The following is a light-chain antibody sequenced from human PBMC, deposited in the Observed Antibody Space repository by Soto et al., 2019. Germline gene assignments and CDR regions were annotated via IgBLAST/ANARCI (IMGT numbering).Light chain of an antibody. CDR3: AAWDDSLSAVV. Sequence: QSVLTQPPSASGTPGQRVTFSCSGSSSNIGINYVYWYQQLSGTAPKLLIYRNNQRPSGVPDRFSGSKSGTSASLAISGLRSEDEADYYCAAWDDSLSAVVFGGGTKVTVL. V-gene: IGLV1-47*01. J-gene: IGLJ2*01. CDR2: RNN. CDR1: SSNIGINY.